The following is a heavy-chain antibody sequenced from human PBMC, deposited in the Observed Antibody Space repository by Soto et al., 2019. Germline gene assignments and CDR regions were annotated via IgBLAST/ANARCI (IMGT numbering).Heavy chain of an antibody. V-gene: IGHV4-34*01. CDR3: ARGVLRFLEWSQGWFDP. CDR1: GGFVSGHC. D-gene: IGHD3-3*01. Sequence: GGFVSGHCRGGIRQPPGKGLEWIGEINHSGSTNYNPSLKSRVTISVDTSKNQFSLKLSSVTAADTAVYYCARGVLRFLEWSQGWFDPWGQGTLVTVS. CDR2: INHSGST. J-gene: IGHJ5*02.